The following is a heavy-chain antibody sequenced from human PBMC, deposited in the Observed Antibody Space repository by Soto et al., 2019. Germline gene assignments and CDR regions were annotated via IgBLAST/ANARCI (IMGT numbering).Heavy chain of an antibody. J-gene: IGHJ4*02. CDR1: GFTVSSNY. D-gene: IGHD2-2*01. CDR2: IYSGGST. Sequence: GGSLRLSCAASGFTVSSNYMSWVRQAPGKGLEWVSVIYSGGSTYYADSVKGRFTISRDNSKNTLYLQMNSLRAEDTAVYYCARVQYQLYFDYWGQGTLVTVSS. V-gene: IGHV3-53*01. CDR3: ARVQYQLYFDY.